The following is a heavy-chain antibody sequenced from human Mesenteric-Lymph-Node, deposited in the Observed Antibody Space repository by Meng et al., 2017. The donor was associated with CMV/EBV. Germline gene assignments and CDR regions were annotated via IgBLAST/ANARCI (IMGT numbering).Heavy chain of an antibody. V-gene: IGHV4-4*02. CDR3: ARGGAEAPYYFDS. J-gene: IGHJ4*02. CDR1: GDSVTNKKW. Sequence: HVQLKDSGPGLVRPSGTLSLTCSVSGDSVTNKKWWTWVRQPPGKGLEWSGEIYEIVNTNYNSSLKSRVTISLDKSKNQFSLTLTSVTAADTAVYYCARGGAEAPYYFDSWGLGTLVTVSS. D-gene: IGHD2-21*01. CDR2: IYEIVNT.